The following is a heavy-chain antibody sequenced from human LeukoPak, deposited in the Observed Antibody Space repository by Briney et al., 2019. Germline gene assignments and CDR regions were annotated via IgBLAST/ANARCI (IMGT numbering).Heavy chain of an antibody. Sequence: SETLSLTCAVSGCSISSGYYWGWIRQPPGKGLEWIGSIYHSGSTYYNPSLKSRVTISVDTSKNQFSLKLSSVTAADTAVYYCARSPGVVVRLDWFDPWGQGTLVTVSS. CDR1: GCSISSGYY. V-gene: IGHV4-38-2*01. CDR3: ARSPGVVVRLDWFDP. CDR2: IYHSGST. J-gene: IGHJ5*02. D-gene: IGHD2-2*01.